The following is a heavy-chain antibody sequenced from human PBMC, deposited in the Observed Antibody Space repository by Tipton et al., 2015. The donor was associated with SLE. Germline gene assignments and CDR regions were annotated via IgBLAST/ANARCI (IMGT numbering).Heavy chain of an antibody. Sequence: TLSLTCSVSGGFISFHYWSWIRQPPGKGLEWMGHIYSSEITNYNPSLKSRVTLSVDTSKNQFSLTLKSVSAADTAVYYCARDEYRYDTTGYHLLGHFDFWGQGTLVTVSS. V-gene: IGHV4-59*11. CDR3: ARDEYRYDTTGYHLLGHFDF. D-gene: IGHD3-22*01. CDR2: IYSSEIT. J-gene: IGHJ4*02. CDR1: GGFISFHY.